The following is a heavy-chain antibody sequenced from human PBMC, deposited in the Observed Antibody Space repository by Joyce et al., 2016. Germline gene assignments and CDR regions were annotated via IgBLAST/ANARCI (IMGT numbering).Heavy chain of an antibody. CDR1: GFTFSNYG. J-gene: IGHJ5*02. D-gene: IGHD4-17*01. CDR2: IWYEGSNK. V-gene: IGHV3-33*01. Sequence: QVQLVESGGGVVQPGRSLRLSCAASGFTFSNYGMHWVRQAPGKGMEWVAVIWYEGSNKYKVDAVKVRFTISRDKNTLYLQMNSLRAEDTAVYYCARDRAVTTVTAFDPWGQGTLVTVSS. CDR3: ARDRAVTTVTAFDP.